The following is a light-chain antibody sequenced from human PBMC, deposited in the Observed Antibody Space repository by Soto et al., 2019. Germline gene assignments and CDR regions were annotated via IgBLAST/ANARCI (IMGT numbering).Light chain of an antibody. J-gene: IGKJ5*01. Sequence: ETVLTQSPATLSSSPGERATLSCRASESVDIYLAWYQQKPGQPPRLLIYDASNRATGVPSRFSGSGSGTDFTLTISSLEPEDFAMYYCQQRKYWPPITFGQGTRLEIK. CDR3: QQRKYWPPIT. V-gene: IGKV3-11*01. CDR1: ESVDIY. CDR2: DAS.